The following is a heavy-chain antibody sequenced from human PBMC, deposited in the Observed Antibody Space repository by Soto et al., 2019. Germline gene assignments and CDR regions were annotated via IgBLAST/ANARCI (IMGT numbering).Heavy chain of an antibody. CDR3: AKDRMGASGWFDP. D-gene: IGHD1-26*01. V-gene: IGHV3-23*01. CDR1: GFSSSSYT. J-gene: IGHJ5*02. CDR2: VSGNGGNT. Sequence: GGSLRLSCVASGFSSSSYTMNWVRQAPGKGLEWVSGVSGNGGNTYYADSVKGRFSISRDNSKNTLYLQLNSLRAEDTAIYYCAKDRMGASGWFDPWGQGTPVTVSS.